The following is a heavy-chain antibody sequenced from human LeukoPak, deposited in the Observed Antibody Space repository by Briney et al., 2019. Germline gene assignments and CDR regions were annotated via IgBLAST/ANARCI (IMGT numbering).Heavy chain of an antibody. CDR3: ARGQVPAARGYSWFDP. CDR1: GWSFNDYY. V-gene: IGHV4-34*01. Sequence: PSETLSLTCAVYGWSFNDYYWNWIRHPPGKGLEWIGEINARGDTNFNPSLKSRVTISVDTSKSQFSLRLTSMIAADTAVYYCARGQVPAARGYSWFDPWGQGTLVTVSS. D-gene: IGHD2-2*01. J-gene: IGHJ5*02. CDR2: INARGDT.